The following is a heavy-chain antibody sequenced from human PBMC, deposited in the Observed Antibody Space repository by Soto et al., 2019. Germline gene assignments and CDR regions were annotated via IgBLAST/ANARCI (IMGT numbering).Heavy chain of an antibody. CDR1: GFTFRSYS. D-gene: IGHD5-18*01. CDR2: VSSSSSSI. Sequence: PGGSLRLSCAASGFTFRSYSMNWVRQAPGKGLEWISYVSSSSSSIHYGDSVKGRFTISRDNAKNSLSLQMNNLRAEDTAVYYCARENSVQAWLHHFDHWGLGTLVT. V-gene: IGHV3-48*04. CDR3: ARENSVQAWLHHFDH. J-gene: IGHJ4*02.